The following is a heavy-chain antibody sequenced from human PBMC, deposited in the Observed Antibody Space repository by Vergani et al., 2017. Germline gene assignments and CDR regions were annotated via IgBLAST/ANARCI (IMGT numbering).Heavy chain of an antibody. V-gene: IGHV4-39*01. J-gene: IGHJ5*02. CDR3: ARPHLPGKAAVADPGWFDP. D-gene: IGHD6-13*01. CDR2: IYYSGST. CDR1: GGSISSSSYY. Sequence: QLQLQESGPGLVKPSETLSLTCTVSGGSISSSSYYWGWIRQPPGKGLEWIGSIYYSGSTYYNPSLKSRVTISVDTSKNQFSLKLSSVTAADTAVYYCARPHLPGKAAVADPGWFDPWGQGTLVTVSS.